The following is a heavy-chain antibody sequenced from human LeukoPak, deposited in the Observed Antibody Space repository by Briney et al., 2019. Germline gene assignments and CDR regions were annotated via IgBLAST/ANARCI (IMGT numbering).Heavy chain of an antibody. CDR1: GFTFSSYD. V-gene: IGHV3-30-3*01. J-gene: IGHJ4*02. Sequence: GRSLRLSCAASGFTFSSYDMHWVRQAPGKGLEWVAVISYDGSNKYYADSVKGRFTISRDNSKNTLYLQMNSLRAEDTAVYYCAREIEGFDYWGQGTLVTVSS. CDR3: AREIEGFDY. CDR2: ISYDGSNK.